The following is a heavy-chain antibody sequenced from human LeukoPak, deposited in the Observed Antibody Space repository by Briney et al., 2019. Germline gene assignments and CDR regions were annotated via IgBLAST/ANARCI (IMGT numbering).Heavy chain of an antibody. CDR1: GGSFSGYS. CDR2: MSHSGYP. CDR3: ARGPDWELFYYYYYYVDV. D-gene: IGHD1-26*01. Sequence: SETLSLTCAVYGGSFSGYSWTWIRQPPGKGLEWIGEMSHSGYPNYNPSLKSRVAISVDTSKNQFSLNLTSVTAADTAVYYCARGPDWELFYYYYYYVDVWGKGTTVTVSS. V-gene: IGHV4-34*01. J-gene: IGHJ6*03.